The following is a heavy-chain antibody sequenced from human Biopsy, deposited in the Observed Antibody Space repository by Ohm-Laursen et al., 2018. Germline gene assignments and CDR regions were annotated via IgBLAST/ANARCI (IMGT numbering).Heavy chain of an antibody. V-gene: IGHV3-9*01. Sequence: PLRLSCSGSGFIFADHAMHWVRQPPGKGLEWVSGISWNSDKIGYADSVKGRFTISRDNAKNSLYLQMNSLRAEDTAFYYCTKDQDYGDYGMDVWGQGTTVTVSS. CDR1: GFIFADHA. CDR3: TKDQDYGDYGMDV. CDR2: ISWNSDKI. J-gene: IGHJ6*02. D-gene: IGHD4-17*01.